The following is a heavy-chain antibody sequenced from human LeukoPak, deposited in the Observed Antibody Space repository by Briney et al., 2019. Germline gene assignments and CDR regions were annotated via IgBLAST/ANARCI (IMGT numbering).Heavy chain of an antibody. CDR2: ISKDGSDK. CDR3: ARDYWWNYDY. V-gene: IGHV3-30*03. D-gene: IGHD1-7*01. Sequence: GGSLRLSCAVSGFTFSSYSMNWVRQAPGKGLEWVAVISKDGSDKYYPGSVRGRFTISRDNSKNTIYLQMDSLRAEDTAIYYCARDYWWNYDYWGQGTLVTVSS. J-gene: IGHJ4*02. CDR1: GFTFSSYS.